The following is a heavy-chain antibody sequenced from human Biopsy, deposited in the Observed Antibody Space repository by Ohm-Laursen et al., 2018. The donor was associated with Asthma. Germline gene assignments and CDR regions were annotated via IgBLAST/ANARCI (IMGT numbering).Heavy chain of an antibody. D-gene: IGHD4-17*01. CDR1: FSYIFTPDYL. V-gene: IGHV4-30-4*01. J-gene: IGHJ6*02. Sequence: TLSLTCTVSFSYIFTPDYLFSFILHSPFNFLYFIFFVFYSGTTHYSRSLERRLYISIDTARNEFSMRLTSLTAADTAVYFCARVASYGDVYFGIDVWGPGTTVSVS. CDR3: ARVASYGDVYFGIDV. CDR2: VFYSGTT.